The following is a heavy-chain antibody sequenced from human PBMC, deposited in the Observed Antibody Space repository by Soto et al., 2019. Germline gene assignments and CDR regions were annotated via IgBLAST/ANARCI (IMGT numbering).Heavy chain of an antibody. Sequence: QVQLQESGPGLVKPSQTLSLTCSVSGGSLNSGDYYWSWIRQLPGKGLEWIGYTYSSGNSYYNPSLKSRVTISVDTSKNQFSLTLTSVTAADTAVYYCARDVASADSRSGLSWFDPWGQGTLVTVSS. V-gene: IGHV4-31*03. J-gene: IGHJ5*02. CDR1: GGSLNSGDYY. CDR2: TYSSGNS. CDR3: ARDVASADSRSGLSWFDP. D-gene: IGHD1-26*01.